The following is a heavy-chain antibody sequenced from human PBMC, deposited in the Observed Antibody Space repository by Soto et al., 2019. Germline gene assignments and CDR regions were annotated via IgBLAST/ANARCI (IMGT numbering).Heavy chain of an antibody. V-gene: IGHV4-30-4*01. D-gene: IGHD2-2*01. CDR3: ARALGYCSSTSCPGNYYYYYGMDV. J-gene: IGHJ6*02. CDR1: GGSISSGDYY. Sequence: SETLSLTCTVSGGSISSGDYYWSWIRQPPGKGLEWIGYIYYSGSTYYNPSLKSRVTISVDTSKNQFSLKLSSVTAADTAVYYCARALGYCSSTSCPGNYYYYYGMDVWGQGTTVTVSS. CDR2: IYYSGST.